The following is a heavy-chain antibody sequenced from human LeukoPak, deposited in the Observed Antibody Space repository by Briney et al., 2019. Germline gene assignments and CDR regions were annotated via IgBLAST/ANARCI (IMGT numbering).Heavy chain of an antibody. CDR3: ARATISFAPYYYYYYMDV. V-gene: IGHV4-59*01. CDR2: IYYSGST. J-gene: IGHJ6*03. D-gene: IGHD5-12*01. Sequence: PSETLSLTCTVSGGSISCYYWSWIRQPPGKGLEWIGYIYYSGSTNYNPSLKSRVTISVDTSKNQFSLKLSSVTAADTAVYYCARATISFAPYYYYYYMDVWGKGTTVTVSS. CDR1: GGSISCYY.